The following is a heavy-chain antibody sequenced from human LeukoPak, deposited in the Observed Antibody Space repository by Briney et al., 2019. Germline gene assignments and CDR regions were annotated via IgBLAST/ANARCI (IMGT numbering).Heavy chain of an antibody. CDR2: MSGSGSGV. J-gene: IGHJ4*02. CDR3: ATGKRAFRD. V-gene: IGHV3-11*01. CDR1: GLTFSDQY. D-gene: IGHD3-3*02. Sequence: GGSPRLSCAASGLTFSDQYMSWIRQTPGRGLEWVSYMSGSGSGVYYADSVKGRFLISRDNDNNTLYLQMNSLTPEDTAIYYCATGKRAFRDWGQGTLVTVSS.